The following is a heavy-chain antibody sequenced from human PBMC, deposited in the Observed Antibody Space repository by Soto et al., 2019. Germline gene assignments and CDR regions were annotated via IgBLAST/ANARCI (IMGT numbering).Heavy chain of an antibody. V-gene: IGHV1-18*01. D-gene: IGHD1-1*01. CDR2: ISAHNGNT. CDR3: ARGRYGDY. Sequence: QVHPVQSGAEVKKPGASVKVSCKCSGYTFTSYGITWVRQAPGQGLEWMGWISAHNGNTDYAQKVQGRVTVTRDTSTSTAYMELRSLRSDDTAVYYCARGRYGDYWGQGALVTVSS. J-gene: IGHJ4*02. CDR1: GYTFTSYG.